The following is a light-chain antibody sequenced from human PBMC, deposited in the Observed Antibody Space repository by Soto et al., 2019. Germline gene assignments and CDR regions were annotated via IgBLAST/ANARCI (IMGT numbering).Light chain of an antibody. CDR2: DDN. V-gene: IGLV1-51*01. Sequence: QSVLTQPPSVSAAPGQKGTISCSGSSSNIGNNDVSLYQQLPGTVPKLLIYDDNKRSSGIPDRFSGSKSGTSATLGITGLQTGDEADYYCGTWDSSLSAVLFGGGPKLTVL. CDR1: SSNIGNND. J-gene: IGLJ2*01. CDR3: GTWDSSLSAVL.